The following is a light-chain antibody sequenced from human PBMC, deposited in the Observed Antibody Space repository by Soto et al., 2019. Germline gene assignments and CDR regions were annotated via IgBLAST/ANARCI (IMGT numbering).Light chain of an antibody. Sequence: QSVLTQPPSASGTPGQRVTISCSGSSSNIGSNTVNWYQQLPGTAPKLLIYSNNQRPSGVPDRFSGSKSGTSASLAISGLQYEDEADYYCAAWDDSLNALFGGGTQLTVL. CDR3: AAWDDSLNAL. CDR1: SSNIGSNT. CDR2: SNN. V-gene: IGLV1-44*01. J-gene: IGLJ2*01.